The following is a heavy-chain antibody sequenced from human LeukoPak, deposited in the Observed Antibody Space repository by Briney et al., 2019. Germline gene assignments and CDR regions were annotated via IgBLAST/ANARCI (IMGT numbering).Heavy chain of an antibody. Sequence: GGSLRLSCAAAGFTFSSYAMHWVRQAPGKGLEWVAVISYDGSNKYYADSVKGRFTISRDNSKNTLYLQMNSLRAEDTAVYYCARERDGYNFYYFDYWGQGTLVTVS. CDR3: ARERDGYNFYYFDY. D-gene: IGHD5-24*01. J-gene: IGHJ4*02. CDR2: ISYDGSNK. V-gene: IGHV3-30*04. CDR1: GFTFSSYA.